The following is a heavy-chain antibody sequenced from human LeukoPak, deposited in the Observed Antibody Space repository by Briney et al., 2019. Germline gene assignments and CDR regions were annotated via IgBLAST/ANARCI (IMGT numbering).Heavy chain of an antibody. CDR3: AREIVVVTAIVGRWFDP. D-gene: IGHD2-21*02. CDR2: ISAYNGNT. J-gene: IGHJ5*02. CDR1: GYTFTSYG. V-gene: IGHV1-18*01. Sequence: GASVKVSCKASGYTFTSYGISWVRQAPGQGLEWMGWISAYNGNTNYAQKLQGRVTVTTDTSTSTAYMELRSLRSDDTAVYYCAREIVVVTAIVGRWFDPWGQGTLVTVSS.